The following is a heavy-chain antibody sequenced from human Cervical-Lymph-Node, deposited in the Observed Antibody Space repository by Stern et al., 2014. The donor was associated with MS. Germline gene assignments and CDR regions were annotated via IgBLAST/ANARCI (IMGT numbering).Heavy chain of an antibody. CDR3: ARVGGYSSSFDY. D-gene: IGHD5-18*01. CDR1: GFTFSSYW. CDR2: IKSDGSST. V-gene: IGHV3-74*02. Sequence: EMQLVESGGGLVQPGGSLRLSCAASGFTFSSYWMHWVRQAPGKGLVWVSSIKSDGSSTRYADSVKGRFTISRDNAKNTLYLQMNSLRAEDTAVFYCARVGGYSSSFDYWGQGTLVTVAS. J-gene: IGHJ4*02.